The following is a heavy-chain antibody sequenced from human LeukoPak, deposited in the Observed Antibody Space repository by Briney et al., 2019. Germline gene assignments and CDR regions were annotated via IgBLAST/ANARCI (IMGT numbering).Heavy chain of an antibody. CDR1: GFTFSSYE. CDR2: ISSSGSTI. D-gene: IGHD3-10*01. CDR3: ASGALSITMVRGYMDV. V-gene: IGHV3-48*03. Sequence: PGGSLRLSCAASGFTFSSYEMNWVRQAPGKGLEWVSYISSSGSTIYYADSVKGRFTISRDNAKNSLYLQMNSLRAEDTAVYYCASGALSITMVRGYMDVWGKGTTVTISS. J-gene: IGHJ6*03.